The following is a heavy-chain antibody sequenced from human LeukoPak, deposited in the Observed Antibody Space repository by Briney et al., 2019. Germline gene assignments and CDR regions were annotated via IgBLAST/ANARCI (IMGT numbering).Heavy chain of an antibody. CDR1: GFTFKSYG. CDR3: ARVSGYSGTWYVDY. D-gene: IGHD6-13*01. Sequence: PGGSLRLSCVASGFTFKSYGMHWVRQAPGKGLEWVAIIWYDGSNKYYADFVKGRFTTSRDNSKNPLYLQMNSLRADDTAVYYCARVSGYSGTWYVDYWGQGTLVTVSS. J-gene: IGHJ4*02. V-gene: IGHV3-33*01. CDR2: IWYDGSNK.